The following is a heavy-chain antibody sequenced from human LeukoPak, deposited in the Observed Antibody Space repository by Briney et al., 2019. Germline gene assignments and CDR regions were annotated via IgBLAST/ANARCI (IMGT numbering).Heavy chain of an antibody. J-gene: IGHJ5*02. CDR1: GFTFSTYW. CDR3: VSQQLAPP. D-gene: IGHD2-2*01. CDR2: IKEDGGIE. V-gene: IGHV3-7*01. Sequence: GGSLRLSCAASGFTFSTYWMSWVRQAPGKGPEWVANIKEDGGIEDYVDSVRGRFTVSRDNAKNSLYLQMNSLRVEDTAVYYCVSQQLAPPWGQGTPVTVSS.